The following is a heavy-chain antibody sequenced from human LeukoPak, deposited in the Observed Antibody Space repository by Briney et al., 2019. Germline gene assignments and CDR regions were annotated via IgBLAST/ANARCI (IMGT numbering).Heavy chain of an antibody. CDR1: GGSISSYY. Sequence: SETLSLTCTVSGGSISSYYWSWIRQPPGKGLEWIGYIYYSGSTNYNPSLKSRVTISVDTSKNQFSLKLSSVTAADTAVYYCARWDIAAAGLDYWGQGTLVTVSS. CDR2: IYYSGST. J-gene: IGHJ4*02. CDR3: ARWDIAAAGLDY. D-gene: IGHD6-13*01. V-gene: IGHV4-59*08.